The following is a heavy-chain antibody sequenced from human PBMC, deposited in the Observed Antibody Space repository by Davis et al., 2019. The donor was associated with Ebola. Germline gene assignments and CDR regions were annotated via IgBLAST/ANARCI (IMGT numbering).Heavy chain of an antibody. CDR2: ISGSGGSI. D-gene: IGHD6-19*01. J-gene: IGHJ6*03. Sequence: GESLKISCAASGFTFSNYAMSWVRQAPGKGPEWVSAISGSGGSIYYADSVKGRFTISRDNSKNTLYLQMNSLRAEDTAVYYCAKDGKQWLVYYYYYYMDVWGKGTTVTVSS. CDR3: AKDGKQWLVYYYYYYMDV. V-gene: IGHV3-23*01. CDR1: GFTFSNYA.